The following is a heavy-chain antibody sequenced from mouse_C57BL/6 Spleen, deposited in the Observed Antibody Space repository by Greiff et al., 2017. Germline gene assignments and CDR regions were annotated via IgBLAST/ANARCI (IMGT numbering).Heavy chain of an antibody. CDR2: IDPANGNT. CDR3: AFYYGSSLYYAIDY. Sequence: VQLKESVAELVRPGASVKLSCTASGFNIKNTYMHWVKQRPEQGLEWIGRIDPANGNTKYAPKFQGKATITADTSSNTAYLQLSSLTSEDTAIYYCAFYYGSSLYYAIDYWGQGTSVTVSS. V-gene: IGHV14-3*01. CDR1: GFNIKNTY. J-gene: IGHJ4*01. D-gene: IGHD1-1*01.